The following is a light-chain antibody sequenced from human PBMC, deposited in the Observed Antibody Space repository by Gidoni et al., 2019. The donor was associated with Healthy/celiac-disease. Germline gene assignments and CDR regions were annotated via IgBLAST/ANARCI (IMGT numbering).Light chain of an antibody. V-gene: IGKV1-39*01. CDR2: AAS. CDR3: QQSYSTPLT. J-gene: IGKJ4*01. Sequence: DIQMTQSPSSLSASVGDRVTITCRASQSIRNYLNWYQQKPGKAPNLLIYAASSLQSGVPSRFSGSGSGTDFTLTISSLQPEDSATYHCQQSYSTPLTFXGXTKVEIK. CDR1: QSIRNY.